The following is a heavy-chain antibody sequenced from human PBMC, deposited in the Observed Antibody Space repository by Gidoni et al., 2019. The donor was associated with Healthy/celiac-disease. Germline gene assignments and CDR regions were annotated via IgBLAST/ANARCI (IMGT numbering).Heavy chain of an antibody. CDR2: INHSGST. CDR3: AREVRIAAAGTQYFQH. Sequence: QVQLQQWGAGLWKPSETRPLTCAVDGVPFSGYYWIWIRPPPGKGLEWIGEINHSGSTNYNPSLKGRVTISVDTSKNQFSLKLSSVTAADTAVYYCAREVRIAAAGTQYFQHWGQGTLVTVSS. CDR1: GVPFSGYY. J-gene: IGHJ1*01. D-gene: IGHD6-13*01. V-gene: IGHV4-34*01.